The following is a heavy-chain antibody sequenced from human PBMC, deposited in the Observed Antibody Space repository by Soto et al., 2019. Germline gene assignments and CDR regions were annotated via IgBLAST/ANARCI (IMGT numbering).Heavy chain of an antibody. D-gene: IGHD6-6*01. CDR1: GYTFTGYY. J-gene: IGHJ5*02. V-gene: IGHV1-2*02. CDR2: INPNSGGT. CDR3: ARGSRIAARTFLNWFDP. Sequence: GASVKVSCKASGYTFTGYYMHWVRQAPGQGLEWMGWINPNSGGTNYAQKFQGRVTMTRDTSISTAYMELSRLRSDDTAVYYCARGSRIAARTFLNWFDPWGQGTLVTVSS.